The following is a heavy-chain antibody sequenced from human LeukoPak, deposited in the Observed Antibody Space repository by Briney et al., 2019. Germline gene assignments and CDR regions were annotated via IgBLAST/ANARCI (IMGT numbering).Heavy chain of an antibody. V-gene: IGHV4-59*01. CDR2: IYYSGST. CDR1: GFTFSNYA. J-gene: IGHJ5*02. D-gene: IGHD6-13*01. CDR3: ARVRYSSSWYWFDP. Sequence: PGGSLRLSCAASGFTFSNYAMCWVRQAPGKGLEWIGYIYYSGSTNYNPSLKSRVTISVDTSKNQFSLKLSSVTAADTAVYYCARVRYSSSWYWFDPWGQGTLVTVSS.